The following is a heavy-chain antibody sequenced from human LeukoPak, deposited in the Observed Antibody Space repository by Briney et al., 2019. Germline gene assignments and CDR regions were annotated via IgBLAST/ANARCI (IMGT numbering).Heavy chain of an antibody. CDR3: ARVWAHYYDSSGYYYPDYYYYNGVDV. J-gene: IGHJ6*02. D-gene: IGHD3-22*01. V-gene: IGHV1-2*06. CDR1: GYTFTGYY. Sequence: ASVKVSCKASGYTFTGYYMHWVRQAPGQGLEWMGRINPNSGGTNYAQKFQGRVTMTRNTSISTAYMELSSLRSEDTAVYYCARVWAHYYDSSGYYYPDYYYYNGVDVWGQGTTVTVSS. CDR2: INPNSGGT.